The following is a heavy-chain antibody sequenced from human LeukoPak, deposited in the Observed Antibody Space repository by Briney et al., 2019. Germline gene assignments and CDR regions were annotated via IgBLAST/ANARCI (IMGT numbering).Heavy chain of an antibody. J-gene: IGHJ5*02. CDR3: ARDDYGSGSANWFDP. CDR2: IYYSGST. Sequence: SETLSLTCAVYGGSFSGYYWSWTRQHPGKGLEWIGYIYYSGSTYYNPSLKSRVTISVDTSKNQFSLKLSSVTAADTAVYYCARDDYGSGSANWFDPWGQGTLVTVSS. V-gene: IGHV4-31*11. CDR1: GGSFSGYY. D-gene: IGHD3-10*01.